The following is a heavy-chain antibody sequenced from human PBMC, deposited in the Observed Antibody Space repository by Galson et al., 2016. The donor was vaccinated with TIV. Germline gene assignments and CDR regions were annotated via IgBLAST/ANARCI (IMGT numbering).Heavy chain of an antibody. CDR3: AAFPFYYDNSGTPFDY. Sequence: SVKVSCKASGFIFTSSAVQWVRQARGQRLEWIGWIVVGSGNTAYAQNFQERVTITRDRSTSTVYMELSSLRPEDTAVYYCAAFPFYYDNSGTPFDYWGQGTLVTVSS. CDR2: IVVGSGNT. D-gene: IGHD3-22*01. CDR1: GFIFTSSA. J-gene: IGHJ4*02. V-gene: IGHV1-58*01.